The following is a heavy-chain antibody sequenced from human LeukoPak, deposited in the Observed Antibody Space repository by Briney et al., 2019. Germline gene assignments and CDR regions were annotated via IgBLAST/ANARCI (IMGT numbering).Heavy chain of an antibody. Sequence: ASVKVSCKASGGTFSSYAISWVRQAPGQGLEWMGGIIPIFGTANYAQKFQGRVTITADESTSIAYMELSSLRSEDTAVYYCARGGPVAATHKYFQHWGQGTLVTVSS. CDR2: IIPIFGTA. CDR1: GGTFSSYA. D-gene: IGHD6-19*01. J-gene: IGHJ1*01. V-gene: IGHV1-69*13. CDR3: ARGGPVAATHKYFQH.